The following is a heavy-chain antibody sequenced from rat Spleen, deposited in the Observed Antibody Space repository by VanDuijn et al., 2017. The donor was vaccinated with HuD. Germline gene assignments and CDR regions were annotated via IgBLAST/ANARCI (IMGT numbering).Heavy chain of an antibody. CDR2: ITNAAGST. Sequence: EEQLVESGGGLVQPGRSMKLSCAASGFTFNKYWMTWIRQAPGKGLEWVASITNAAGSTYYPDSVQGRFTISRDNAKSTLYLQMNSLRSEDTATYYCTGPFDYWGQGVMVTVSS. J-gene: IGHJ2*01. CDR3: TGPFDY. V-gene: IGHV5-31*01. CDR1: GFTFNKYW.